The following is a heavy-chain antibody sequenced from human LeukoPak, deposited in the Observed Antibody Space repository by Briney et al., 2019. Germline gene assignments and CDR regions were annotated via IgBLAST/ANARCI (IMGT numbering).Heavy chain of an antibody. J-gene: IGHJ4*02. V-gene: IGHV3-23*01. Sequence: GGSLRLSRSASGFTFSSYAMSWVRQAPGKGLEWVSAISVSGGSTYYADPVKGRFTISRDNSKSTLYRQMNSLRAEDTAVYYCARDGRYINGWPEYGGPGTPVTVSS. D-gene: IGHD6-25*01. CDR1: GFTFSSYA. CDR2: ISVSGGST. CDR3: ARDGRYINGWPEY.